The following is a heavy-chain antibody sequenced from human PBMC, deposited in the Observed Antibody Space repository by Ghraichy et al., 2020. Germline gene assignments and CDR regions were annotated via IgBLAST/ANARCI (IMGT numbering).Heavy chain of an antibody. J-gene: IGHJ3*01. CDR1: SGPLTDFH. CDR2: IAPTGMT. D-gene: IGHD1-1*01. Sequence: SETLSLTCSVSSGPLTDFHWNWVRQLPGQRLEWIGKIAPTGMTTYNPSLESRTHISRDTSTNQITLKLSSVSAADTAVYYCARGRYMDSHTFPFDLWGQGTMVTVSS. V-gene: IGHV4-59*01. CDR3: ARGRYMDSHTFPFDL.